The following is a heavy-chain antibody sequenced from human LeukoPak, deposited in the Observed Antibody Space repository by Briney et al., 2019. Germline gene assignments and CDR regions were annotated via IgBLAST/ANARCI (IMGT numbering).Heavy chain of an antibody. D-gene: IGHD4-17*01. V-gene: IGHV3-30*02. CDR3: AKLHGDFLPAHY. CDR1: GFTFSSYV. J-gene: IGHJ4*02. CDR2: LHYDGIKK. Sequence: PGGSLRLSCAASGFTFSSYVMHWVRQAPGKGLEWVASLHYDGIKKYYAASVKGRFTISRDSSKNTLVLQMNTLRVEDTALYYCAKLHGDFLPAHYWGQGTLVTVSS.